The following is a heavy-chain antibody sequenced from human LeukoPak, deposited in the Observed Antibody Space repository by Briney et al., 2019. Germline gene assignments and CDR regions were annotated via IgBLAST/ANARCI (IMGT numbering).Heavy chain of an antibody. V-gene: IGHV3-7*01. D-gene: IGHD4-17*01. Sequence: PGGSLRLSCAASGFTFSTYWMSWVRQAPGKGLEWVGNIKKDGSEKYYVDSVKGRFTISRDNAKNSLYLQMNSLRAEDTAVYYCARLMMTPVNWGQGTLVTVSS. J-gene: IGHJ4*02. CDR2: IKKDGSEK. CDR1: GFTFSTYW. CDR3: ARLMMTPVN.